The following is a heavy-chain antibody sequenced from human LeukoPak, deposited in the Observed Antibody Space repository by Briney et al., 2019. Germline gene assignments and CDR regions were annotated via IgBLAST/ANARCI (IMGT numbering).Heavy chain of an antibody. D-gene: IGHD3-22*01. J-gene: IGHJ4*02. V-gene: IGHV4-4*07. CDR1: GGSISSYY. CDR3: ATSDSTGYYDY. CDR2: VYTSGST. Sequence: PSATLSLTCTVSGGSISSYYWSWIRQPAEKRLEWIGRVYTSGSTNYNPSLKSRVAMSVDTSKNQFSLKLTSVTAADTAVYYCATSDSTGYYDYWGQGTLVTVSS.